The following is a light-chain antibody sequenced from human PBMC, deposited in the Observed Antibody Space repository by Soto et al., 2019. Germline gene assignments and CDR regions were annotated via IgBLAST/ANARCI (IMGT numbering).Light chain of an antibody. J-gene: IGKJ4*01. CDR3: QQYGSSLGVT. CDR2: GAS. CDR1: HTISSSY. Sequence: EIVLTQSPGTLSLSPGERATLSCSASHTISSSYLAWYQQKPGQAPRLLIYGASSRATGIPDRFSGSGSGTDFTLTISRLEPEDFAVYYCQQYGSSLGVTFGGGTKVDIK. V-gene: IGKV3-20*01.